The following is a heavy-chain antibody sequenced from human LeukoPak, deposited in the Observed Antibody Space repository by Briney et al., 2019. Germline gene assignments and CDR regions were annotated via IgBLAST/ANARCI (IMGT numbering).Heavy chain of an antibody. V-gene: IGHV5-51*01. Sequence: GESLKISCKGSGYSFTSYWIGWVRQMPGKGLEWMGIIYPGDSDTRYGPSFQGQVTISADKSISTAYLQWSSLKASDTAMYYCARRGYSFDYYYYYMDVWGKGTTVTVSS. CDR2: IYPGDSDT. D-gene: IGHD5-18*01. CDR3: ARRGYSFDYYYYYMDV. J-gene: IGHJ6*03. CDR1: GYSFTSYW.